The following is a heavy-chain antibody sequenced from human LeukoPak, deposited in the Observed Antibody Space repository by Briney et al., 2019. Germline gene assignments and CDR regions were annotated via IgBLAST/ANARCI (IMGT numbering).Heavy chain of an antibody. D-gene: IGHD2-2*01. CDR2: ISSSSSYI. CDR1: GFTFSSYS. J-gene: IGHJ4*02. CDR3: ARAVAYCSSTSSGTRYFDY. Sequence: GGSLRLSCAASGFTFSSYSMNWVRQAPGKGLEWVSSISSSSSYIYYADSVKGRFTISRDNAKNSLYLQMNSLRAEDTAVYYCARAVAYCSSTSSGTRYFDYWGQGTLVTVSS. V-gene: IGHV3-21*01.